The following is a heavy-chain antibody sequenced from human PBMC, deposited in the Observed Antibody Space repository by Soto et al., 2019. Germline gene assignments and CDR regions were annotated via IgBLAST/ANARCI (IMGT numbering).Heavy chain of an antibody. J-gene: IGHJ5*02. CDR3: ARDPGPARPGNWFDP. CDR2: IYYSGST. CDR1: GGSISSGGYY. V-gene: IGHV4-31*03. Sequence: SETLSLTCTVSGGSISSGGYYWSWIRQHPGKGLEWIGYIYYSGSTYYNPSLKSRVTISVDTSKNQFSLKLSSVTAADTAVYYCARDPGPARPGNWFDPWGQGTLVTVSS. D-gene: IGHD6-6*01.